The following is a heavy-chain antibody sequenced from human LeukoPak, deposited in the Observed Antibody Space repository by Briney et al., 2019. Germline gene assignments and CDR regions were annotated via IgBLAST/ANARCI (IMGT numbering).Heavy chain of an antibody. J-gene: IGHJ6*04. Sequence: SETLSLTCTVSGGSISSYYWSWIRQPPGKGLEWIGYIYYSGSTNYNPSLKSRVTISVDTSKNQFSLKLSSVTAADTAVYYCGRDRSGTGMDVWGKGTTVTVSS. V-gene: IGHV4-59*01. CDR3: GRDRSGTGMDV. CDR1: GGSISSYY. CDR2: IYYSGST.